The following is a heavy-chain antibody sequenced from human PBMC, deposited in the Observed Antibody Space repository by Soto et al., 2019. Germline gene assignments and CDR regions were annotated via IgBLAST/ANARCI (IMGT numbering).Heavy chain of an antibody. CDR2: INSDGSST. D-gene: IGHD2-21*02. J-gene: IGHJ4*02. Sequence: GGSLRLSCAASGFTFIRYWMHWVRQAPGKGLVWVSRINSDGSSTSYADFVKGRFTIYRDNAKNTLYLQMNTLRAEDTAMYYCSSAGDDYWGQGTLVTVSS. V-gene: IGHV3-74*01. CDR3: SSAGDDY. CDR1: GFTFIRYW.